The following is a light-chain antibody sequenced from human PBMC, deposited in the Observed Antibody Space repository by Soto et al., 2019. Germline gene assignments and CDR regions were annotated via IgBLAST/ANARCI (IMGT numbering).Light chain of an antibody. V-gene: IGKV1-27*01. CDR2: AAS. J-gene: IGKJ2*01. Sequence: DIQMTQSPSSLSASVGDRVTITCRASQGIRNYLAWYQQKPGKSPKLLIYAASTLQSGVPARFSGSGSGTDCTLSISSLQPEDVATYFCQKYNSAPFTFGQGTKLQIK. CDR1: QGIRNY. CDR3: QKYNSAPFT.